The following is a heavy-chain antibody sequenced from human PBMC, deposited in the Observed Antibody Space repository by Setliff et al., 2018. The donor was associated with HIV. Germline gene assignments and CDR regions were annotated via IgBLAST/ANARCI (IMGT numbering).Heavy chain of an antibody. CDR1: GFTFIDYA. CDR3: ARARGSVGYYGSGTMYHMDV. J-gene: IGHJ6*03. CDR2: ISSSGSYI. D-gene: IGHD3-10*01. Sequence: GGSLRLSCATSGFTFIDYALNWVRQAPGGGLEWVSSISSSGSYIYYAGSLKGRFTISRDNAKNSMYLQMNSLRVEDTATYYCARARGSVGYYGSGTMYHMDVWGKGTTVTVSS. V-gene: IGHV3-21*04.